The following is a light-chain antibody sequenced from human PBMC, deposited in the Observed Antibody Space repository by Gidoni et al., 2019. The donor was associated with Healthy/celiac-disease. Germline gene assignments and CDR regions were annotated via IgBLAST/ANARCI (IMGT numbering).Light chain of an antibody. V-gene: IGKV1-5*03. CDR3: QQYNSDSWA. CDR1: QSISSW. Sequence: DIQMTQSPSTLSASVGDRVTITFRASQSISSWLAWYQQKPGKAPKLLIYKASSLESGVPSRFSGSGSETEFTLTISSLQPDDFATYYCQQYNSDSWAFGQGTKVEIK. J-gene: IGKJ1*01. CDR2: KAS.